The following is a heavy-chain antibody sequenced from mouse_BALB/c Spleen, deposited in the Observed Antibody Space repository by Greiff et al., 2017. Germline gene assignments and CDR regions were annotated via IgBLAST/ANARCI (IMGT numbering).Heavy chain of an antibody. J-gene: IGHJ4*01. CDR2: ISYDGSN. CDR1: GYSITSGYY. D-gene: IGHD1-1*01. V-gene: IGHV3-6*02. CDR3: ARDRTTVVPYAMDY. Sequence: EVKVEESGPGLVKPSQSLSLTCSVTGYSITSGYYWNWIRQFPGNKLEWMGYISYDGSNNYNPSLKNRISITRDTSKNQFFLKLNSVTTEDTATYYCARDRTTVVPYAMDYWGQGTSVTVSS.